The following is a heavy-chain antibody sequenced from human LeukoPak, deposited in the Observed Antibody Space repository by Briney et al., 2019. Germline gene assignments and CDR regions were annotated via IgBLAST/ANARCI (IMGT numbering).Heavy chain of an antibody. D-gene: IGHD6-19*01. CDR3: ARARYSSGWYPFDY. J-gene: IGHJ4*02. Sequence: ASVKVSCKASGYTFTGLYMHWVRQAPGQGLEWMGWISPNSGSTNYAQKFQGRVTMARDTSISIAYMELSRLASDDTAVYYCARARYSSGWYPFDYWGQGTLVTVSS. CDR2: ISPNSGST. CDR1: GYTFTGLY. V-gene: IGHV1-2*02.